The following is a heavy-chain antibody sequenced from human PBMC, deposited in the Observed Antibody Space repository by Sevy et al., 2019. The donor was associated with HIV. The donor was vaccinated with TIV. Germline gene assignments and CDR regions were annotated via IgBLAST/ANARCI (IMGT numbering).Heavy chain of an antibody. D-gene: IGHD5-12*01. Sequence: GGSLRLSCAASGFSFDDYAMHWVRQAPGKGLEWVSGISWNSDGIGYADSVKGRFTISRDNAKNSLYLQMNSLRVEDTALYYCAKYIVATMAGRGYFYYGVDVWGQGTTVTVSS. CDR2: ISWNSDGI. CDR3: AKYIVATMAGRGYFYYGVDV. CDR1: GFSFDDYA. V-gene: IGHV3-9*01. J-gene: IGHJ6*02.